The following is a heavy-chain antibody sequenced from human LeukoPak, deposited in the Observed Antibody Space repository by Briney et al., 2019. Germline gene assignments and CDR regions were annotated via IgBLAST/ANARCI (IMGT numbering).Heavy chain of an antibody. CDR2: ISYDGSTK. Sequence: PGGSLRLSCAASGFTFSTYAMHWVRQAPGKGLEWVTVISYDGSTKYYADSVRGRFTISRDNSKDTVYLQMRSLRPEDTAVYYCARDLDPPIDYGDYITDYWGQGTLVTVSS. CDR1: GFTFSTYA. V-gene: IGHV3-30*04. CDR3: ARDLDPPIDYGDYITDY. D-gene: IGHD4-17*01. J-gene: IGHJ4*02.